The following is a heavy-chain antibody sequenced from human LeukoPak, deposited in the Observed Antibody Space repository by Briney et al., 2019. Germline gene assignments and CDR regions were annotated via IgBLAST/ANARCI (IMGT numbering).Heavy chain of an antibody. CDR2: AYGTRST. Sequence: PSETLSLTCTVSGGSISSFYWSWIRQSPEKGLEWIGYAYGTRSTNYNPSLKSRVTISVDTSKNQFSLKLSSVTAADTAVYYCVRDYCSTSNCFPGVFHWFDPWGQGTLVTVSS. D-gene: IGHD2-15*01. J-gene: IGHJ5*01. CDR1: GGSISSFY. V-gene: IGHV4-4*08. CDR3: VRDYCSTSNCFPGVFHWFDP.